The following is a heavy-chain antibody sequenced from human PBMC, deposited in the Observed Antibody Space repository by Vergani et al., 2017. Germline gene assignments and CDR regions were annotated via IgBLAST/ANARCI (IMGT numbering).Heavy chain of an antibody. CDR1: GGSISSYY. Sequence: QVQLQESGPGLVKPSETLSLTCTVSGGSISSYYWSWIRQPPGKGLEWIGYIYYSGSTNYNPSLKSRVTISVDTSKNQFSLKLSSVTAADTAVYYCARVAATEHFDYWGQGTLVTVSS. V-gene: IGHV4-59*01. CDR2: IYYSGST. D-gene: IGHD1-26*01. CDR3: ARVAATEHFDY. J-gene: IGHJ4*02.